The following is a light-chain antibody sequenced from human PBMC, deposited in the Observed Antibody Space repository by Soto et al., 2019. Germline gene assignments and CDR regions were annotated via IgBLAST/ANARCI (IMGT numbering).Light chain of an antibody. Sequence: DIQMTQSPSSLSAAAGDRVTITCRASQNINNYLNWYQHRPGEAPKLLIFGASSLQRGVPSRFSGSGSGTEFTLTISSLQREDFATYYCQQTYNPPPTFGPGTKVEI. J-gene: IGKJ1*01. CDR1: QNINNY. CDR2: GAS. CDR3: QQTYNPPPT. V-gene: IGKV1-39*01.